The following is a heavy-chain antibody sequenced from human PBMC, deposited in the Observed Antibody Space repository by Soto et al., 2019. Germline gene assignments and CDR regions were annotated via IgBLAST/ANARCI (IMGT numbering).Heavy chain of an antibody. V-gene: IGHV5-51*01. CDR2: IFPGDSDT. CDR1: GYNVANYW. J-gene: IGHJ4*02. Sequence: GESLKISCQGSGYNVANYWIGWVRQMPGKGLEWMGIIFPGDSDTTYNPSFQGRVTFSADKSINTAYLQWSSLKASDTAMYYCARSSHYDFWSGYSDPPDYWGQGTLVTVSS. D-gene: IGHD3-3*01. CDR3: ARSSHYDFWSGYSDPPDY.